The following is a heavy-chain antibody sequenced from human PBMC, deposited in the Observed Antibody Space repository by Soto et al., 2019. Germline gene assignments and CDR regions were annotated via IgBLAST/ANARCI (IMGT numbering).Heavy chain of an antibody. V-gene: IGHV1-69*13. CDR3: ATDFWSGYYTRSGYDY. CDR1: GGTFSSYA. Sequence: SVKVSCKASGGTFSSYAISWVRQAPGQGLEWMGGIIPIFGTANYAQKFQGRVTITADESTSTAYMELSSLRSEDTAVYYCATDFWSGYYTRSGYDYWGQGTLVTVSS. J-gene: IGHJ4*02. CDR2: IIPIFGTA. D-gene: IGHD3-3*01.